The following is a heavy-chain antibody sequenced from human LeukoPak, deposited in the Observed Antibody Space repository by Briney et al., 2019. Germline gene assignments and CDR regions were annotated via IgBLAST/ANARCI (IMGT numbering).Heavy chain of an antibody. CDR1: GFTFDEYA. D-gene: IGHD3-22*01. CDR2: LIWNGDTT. J-gene: IGHJ4*02. CDR3: ASRHSDGYFDY. V-gene: IGHV3-20*01. Sequence: TGGSLRLSCAASGFTFDEYAMRWVRQLPGKGLGWVSGLIWNGDTTDYADSVRGRFTISRDNAKNSLYLQMNSLTAEDTAFYDCASRHSDGYFDYWGQGTLVTVSS.